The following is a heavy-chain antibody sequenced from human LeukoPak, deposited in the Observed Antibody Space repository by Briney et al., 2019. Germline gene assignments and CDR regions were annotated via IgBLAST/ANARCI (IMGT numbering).Heavy chain of an antibody. Sequence: SETLSLTCSVSGGSINSYYWNWIRQTPGKGLEWIGQIFYLGDTSYNPSLKTRLTISVDTSQNQFSLNLTSVTPAATAVYYCARSLSGSYDYXGQXXXXXVPS. V-gene: IGHV4-59*01. CDR2: IFYLGDT. CDR3: ARSLSGSYDY. D-gene: IGHD1-26*01. CDR1: GGSINSYY. J-gene: IGHJ4*02.